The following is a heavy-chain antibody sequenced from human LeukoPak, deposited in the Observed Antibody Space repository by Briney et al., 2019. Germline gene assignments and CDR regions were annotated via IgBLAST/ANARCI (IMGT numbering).Heavy chain of an antibody. CDR3: AINPSRGYSYGSLRNWFDP. Sequence: ASVKVSCKASGYTFTSYGISWVRQAPGQGLEWMGWISAYNGNTNYAQKLQGRVTMTTDTSTSTAYMELRSLRSDATAVYYCAINPSRGYSYGSLRNWFDPWGQGTLVTVSS. CDR2: ISAYNGNT. CDR1: GYTFTSYG. D-gene: IGHD5-18*01. J-gene: IGHJ5*02. V-gene: IGHV1-18*01.